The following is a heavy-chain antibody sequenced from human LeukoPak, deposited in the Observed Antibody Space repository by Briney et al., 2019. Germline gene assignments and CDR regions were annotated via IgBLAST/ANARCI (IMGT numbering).Heavy chain of an antibody. J-gene: IGHJ3*01. Sequence: ASVKVSCKTSGYTFTDYDVHWVRQAPGQGLEWMGWINPNSASTNYAQRLQGRVTFTSDTSLRIAYMELSSLTSEDAAVYFCARGDFGETNTAFDVWGQGTLVAVSS. CDR3: ARGDFGETNTAFDV. D-gene: IGHD4-17*01. V-gene: IGHV1-8*03. CDR1: GYTFTDYD. CDR2: INPNSAST.